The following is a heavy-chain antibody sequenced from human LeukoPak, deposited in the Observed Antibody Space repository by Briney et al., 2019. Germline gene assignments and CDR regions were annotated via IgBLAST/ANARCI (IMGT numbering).Heavy chain of an antibody. CDR1: GDSVTNSLVS. Sequence: PSETLSLTCSVSGDSVTNSLVSWGCIRQPPGKGLEWVGNVYYSGSTASNPSLRSRVTMSVDTSKNQFALKMRSVTTADTAVYYCVRLRKGRYFDYIFDLWGQGTLVTVSS. D-gene: IGHD3-9*01. V-gene: IGHV4-39*01. CDR2: VYYSGST. CDR3: VRLRKGRYFDYIFDL. J-gene: IGHJ4*02.